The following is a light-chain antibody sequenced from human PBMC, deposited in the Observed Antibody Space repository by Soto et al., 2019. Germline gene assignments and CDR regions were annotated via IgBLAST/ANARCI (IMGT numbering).Light chain of an antibody. CDR3: QRYVIFPSV. CDR2: GAG. Sequence: EIVLTQSPGTLSLSPGERATLSCRASQTVNNNFLAWYQQKPGQAPRLLIYGAGSRATGIPDRFSGSGAGTDFTLTISRLEPEDFAVYYCQRYVIFPSVFGGGTKVEI. CDR1: QTVNNNF. V-gene: IGKV3-20*01. J-gene: IGKJ4*01.